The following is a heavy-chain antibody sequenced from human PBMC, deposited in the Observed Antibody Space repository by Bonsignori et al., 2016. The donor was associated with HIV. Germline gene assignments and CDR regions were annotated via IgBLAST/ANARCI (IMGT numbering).Heavy chain of an antibody. CDR3: ARSSRGIAAAGWVDY. CDR2: ISSSSSTI. D-gene: IGHD6-13*01. Sequence: GGSLRLSCAASGFTFSSYSMNWVRQAPGKGLEWVSYISSSSSTIYYADSVKGRFTISRDNAKNSLYLQMNSLRDEDTAVYYCARSSRGIAAAGWVDYWGQGTLVTVSS. J-gene: IGHJ4*02. CDR1: GFTFSSYS. V-gene: IGHV3-48*02.